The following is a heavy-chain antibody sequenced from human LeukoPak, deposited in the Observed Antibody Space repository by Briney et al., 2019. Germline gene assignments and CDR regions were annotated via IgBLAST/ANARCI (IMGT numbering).Heavy chain of an antibody. D-gene: IGHD3-10*01. CDR1: GGFIRRSYYY. V-gene: IGHV4-39*07. Sequence: PSEPLSLTCTVSGGFIRRSYYYCGWVRQPPGKVLEWIGSIYYSGSTNYNPSLKSRVTISVDTSKNQFSLKLSAVTAADTAVYYCARDHTTRGLNDWGQGTLVTVSS. J-gene: IGHJ4*02. CDR2: IYYSGST. CDR3: ARDHTTRGLND.